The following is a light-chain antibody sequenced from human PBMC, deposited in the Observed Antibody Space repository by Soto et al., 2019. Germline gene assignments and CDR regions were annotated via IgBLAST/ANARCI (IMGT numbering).Light chain of an antibody. V-gene: IGKV3-20*01. Sequence: EIVLTQSPGTLSLSPGERATLSCRASQSVSSSYLAWYQLKPGQAPRLLIYGASSRATGIPDRFSGSRSGTDFTLTISRLEPEDFAVYYCKHFGSSPLFPFGPGTKVDVK. CDR2: GAS. CDR1: QSVSSSY. J-gene: IGKJ3*01. CDR3: KHFGSSPLFP.